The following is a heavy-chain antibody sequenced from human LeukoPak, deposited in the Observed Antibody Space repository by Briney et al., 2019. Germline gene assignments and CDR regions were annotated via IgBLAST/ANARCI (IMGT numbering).Heavy chain of an antibody. J-gene: IGHJ5*02. Sequence: GGSLRLSCAASGFTFSSYSMNWVRQAPGKGLEWVSYIGSSSSTIYYGDSVKGRFTISRDNAKNSLYLQMNSLRVEDTAVYYCARGANPGRYYWFDPWGQGTLVTVSS. CDR3: ARGANPGRYYWFDP. D-gene: IGHD1-26*01. CDR1: GFTFSSYS. CDR2: IGSSSSTI. V-gene: IGHV3-48*01.